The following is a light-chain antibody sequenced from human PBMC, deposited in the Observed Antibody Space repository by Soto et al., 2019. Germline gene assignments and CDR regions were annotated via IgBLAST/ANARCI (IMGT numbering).Light chain of an antibody. CDR2: DAS. CDR1: QSVTSSN. J-gene: IGKJ2*01. Sequence: VLTQSPGTLSLSPGEGATLSCRASQSVTSSNLAWYQQKPGQAPRLLIYDASSRASGIPDRFSGSGSGTDFILTISRLEPEDFAVYYCQQYGAPPLTFGEGTKLEIK. CDR3: QQYGAPPLT. V-gene: IGKV3-20*01.